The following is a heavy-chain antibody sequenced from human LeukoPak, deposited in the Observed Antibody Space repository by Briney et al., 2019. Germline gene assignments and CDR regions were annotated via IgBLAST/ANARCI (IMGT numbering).Heavy chain of an antibody. V-gene: IGHV1-2*02. CDR3: ARDRGITSFDY. CDR2: INPSSGGT. CDR1: GYTFTAYF. Sequence: ASVKVSCKASGYTFTAYFMHWVRQSPGQGLGWMGWINPSSGGTNYAQKFQGRVTMTRDTSISTAYMELSRLKSDDTAVYYCARDRGITSFDYWGQGTLVTVSS. D-gene: IGHD3-10*01. J-gene: IGHJ4*02.